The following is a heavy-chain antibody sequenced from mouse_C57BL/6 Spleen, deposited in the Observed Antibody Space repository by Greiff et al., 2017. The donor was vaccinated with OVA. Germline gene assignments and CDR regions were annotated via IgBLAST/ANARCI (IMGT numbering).Heavy chain of an antibody. V-gene: IGHV1-39*01. CDR3: ARGEQVGADWYFDV. CDR2: INPNYGTT. J-gene: IGHJ1*03. CDR1: GYSFTDYN. Sequence: VQLQQSGPELVKPGASVKISCKASGYSFTDYNMNWVKQSTGKSLEWIGVINPNYGTTSYNQKFKGKATLTVDQSSSTAYMQLNSLTSEDSEVSDCARGEQVGADWYFDVWGTGTTVTVSS.